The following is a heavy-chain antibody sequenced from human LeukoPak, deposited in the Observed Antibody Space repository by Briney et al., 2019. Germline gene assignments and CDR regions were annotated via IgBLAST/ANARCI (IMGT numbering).Heavy chain of an antibody. CDR1: GGSISSSY. CDR3: ARGLANRWLQFPNWFDP. D-gene: IGHD5-24*01. CDR2: IYYSGST. V-gene: IGHV4-59*01. Sequence: NPSETLSLTCTVSGGSISSSYWSWIRQPSGKGLEWIGYIYYSGSTNYNPSLKSRVTISVDTSKNQFSLKLSSVTAADTAVYYCARGLANRWLQFPNWFDPWGQGTLVTVSS. J-gene: IGHJ5*02.